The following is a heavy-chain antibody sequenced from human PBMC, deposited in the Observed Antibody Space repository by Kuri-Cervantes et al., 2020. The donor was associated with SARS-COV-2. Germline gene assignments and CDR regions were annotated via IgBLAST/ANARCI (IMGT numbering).Heavy chain of an antibody. J-gene: IGHJ3*02. Sequence: GESLKISCAASGFTFSSYDMHWVRQATGKGLEWVSAIGTAGDTYYPGSVKGRFTISRDNAKNSLYLQMNSLRVEDTALYYCAKDIGGSSNGLDIWGQGTMVTVSS. CDR3: AKDIGGSSNGLDI. CDR1: GFTFSSYD. V-gene: IGHV3-13*04. D-gene: IGHD2-8*01. CDR2: IGTAGDT.